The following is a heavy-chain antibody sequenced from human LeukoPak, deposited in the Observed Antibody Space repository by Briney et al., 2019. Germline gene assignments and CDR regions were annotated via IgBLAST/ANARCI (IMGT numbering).Heavy chain of an antibody. CDR2: ISYDGSNK. CDR1: GFTFSSYG. CDR3: AKDLLHIVVVTDPFKGGAFDI. D-gene: IGHD2-21*02. J-gene: IGHJ3*02. Sequence: GRSLRLSCAASGFTFSSYGMHWVRQAPGKGLEWVAVISYDGSNKYHADSVKGRFTISRDNSKNTLYLQMNSLRAEDTAVYYCAKDLLHIVVVTDPFKGGAFDIWGQGTMVTVSS. V-gene: IGHV3-30*18.